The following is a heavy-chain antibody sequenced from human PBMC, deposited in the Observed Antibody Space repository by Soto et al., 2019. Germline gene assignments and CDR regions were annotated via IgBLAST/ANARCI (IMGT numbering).Heavy chain of an antibody. D-gene: IGHD4-17*01. CDR1: GFTFSTYT. J-gene: IGHJ4*02. CDR3: ARDEDGDDDFDY. CDR2: ITSSSDYV. V-gene: IGHV3-48*02. Sequence: EVHLVESGGGLVQPGGSLRLSCAASGFTFSTYTMNWVRQAPGKGLEWVSFITSSSDYVHYADSVKGRFTISRDNAKNSLYLQMNSLRDEDTAVYYCARDEDGDDDFDYWGQGTLVTVSS.